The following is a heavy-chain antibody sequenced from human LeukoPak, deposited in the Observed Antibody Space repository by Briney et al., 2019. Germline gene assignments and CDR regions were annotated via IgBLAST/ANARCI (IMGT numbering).Heavy chain of an antibody. J-gene: IGHJ4*02. CDR2: VKQDGSEK. CDR1: GFTFSTYW. V-gene: IGHV3-7*01. D-gene: IGHD6-6*01. Sequence: GGSLRLSCAASGFTFSTYWMSWVRQAPGKGLEWVANVKQDGSEKYYVDSVKGRFTISRDNAKNSLYLQMNSLRAEDTAVYYCASGQLGLDYWGQGTLVTVSS. CDR3: ASGQLGLDY.